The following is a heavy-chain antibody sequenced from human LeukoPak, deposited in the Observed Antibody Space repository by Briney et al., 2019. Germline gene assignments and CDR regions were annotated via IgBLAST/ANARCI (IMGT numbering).Heavy chain of an antibody. D-gene: IGHD4-17*01. V-gene: IGHV4-4*02. CDR2: IYHSGRT. J-gene: IGHJ4*02. CDR1: GGSISSPNW. CDR3: ARLSRTTVTTWNY. Sequence: PSETLSLTCAVSGGSISSPNWWTWVRQPPGKGLEWIGEIYHSGRTNTNPSLESRVTISVDTSKNQFSLKLSSVTAADTAVYYCARLSRTTVTTWNYWGQGTLVTVSS.